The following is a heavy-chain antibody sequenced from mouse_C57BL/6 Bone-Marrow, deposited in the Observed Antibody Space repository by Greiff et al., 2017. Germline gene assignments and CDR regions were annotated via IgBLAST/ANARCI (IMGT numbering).Heavy chain of an antibody. CDR1: GYTFTDYN. Sequence: VQLQQSGPELVQPGASVKLSCKASGYTFTDYNMHWVKQSHGKSLEWIGYINPNNGGTSYNQKFKGKATLTVNKSSSAAYIGLRSLTSEDSAVYYCAKYLLWLRRNYYARDYWGQGTSLTVSS. D-gene: IGHD2-2*01. V-gene: IGHV1-22*01. CDR2: INPNNGGT. CDR3: AKYLLWLRRNYYARDY. J-gene: IGHJ4*01.